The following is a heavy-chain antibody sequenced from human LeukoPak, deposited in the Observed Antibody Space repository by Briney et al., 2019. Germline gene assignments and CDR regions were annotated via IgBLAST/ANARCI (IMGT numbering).Heavy chain of an antibody. CDR2: IYYSGTT. V-gene: IGHV4-39*02. CDR3: ARGPTLKYFHH. CDR1: GGSISSTTYY. J-gene: IGHJ1*01. Sequence: SEILSLTRTVSGGSISSTTYYWGWIRQPPGKGLEWIGTIYYSGTTYYNPSLKSRVTISADTSKNQFSLDLNSMTAADTAVYFCARGPTLKYFHHWGQGTLVSVSS.